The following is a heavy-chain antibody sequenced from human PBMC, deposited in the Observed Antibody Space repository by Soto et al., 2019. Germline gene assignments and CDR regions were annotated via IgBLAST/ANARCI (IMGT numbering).Heavy chain of an antibody. Sequence: QVQLVESGGGVVQPGRSLTLSCAASGFIFSSYGMHWVRQAPGKGLQWVAVIWYDGSNTYYADSVKGRFTISRDNSKNTLYLQMNSLRAEDTAVYYCARGLRAAAGRYYFQYWGQGTLVTVSS. J-gene: IGHJ1*01. CDR2: IWYDGSNT. V-gene: IGHV3-33*01. CDR1: GFIFSSYG. D-gene: IGHD6-13*01. CDR3: ARGLRAAAGRYYFQY.